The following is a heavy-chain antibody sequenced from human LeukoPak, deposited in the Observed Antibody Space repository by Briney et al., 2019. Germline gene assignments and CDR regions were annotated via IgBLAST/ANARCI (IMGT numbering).Heavy chain of an antibody. V-gene: IGHV3-53*01. J-gene: IGHJ4*02. D-gene: IGHD3-16*02. CDR3: AKSLYGGCDY. CDR2: IYSGGST. CDR1: GFTVSSNY. Sequence: GGSLRLSCAASGFTVSSNYMSWVRQAPGKGLEWVSVIYSGGSTYYADSVKGRFSIPRDNSKNTVYLQMNSLRVEDTAVYYCAKSLYGGCDYWGQGTVVTVSS.